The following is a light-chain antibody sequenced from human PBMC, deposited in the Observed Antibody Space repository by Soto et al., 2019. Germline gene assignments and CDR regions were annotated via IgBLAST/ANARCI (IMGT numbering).Light chain of an antibody. J-gene: IGLJ2*01. V-gene: IGLV2-14*01. CDR2: EVS. CDR1: SSDVGGYNY. CDR3: SSYTSNQTVL. Sequence: QSALTQPASVSGSPGQSITISCTGTSSDVGGYNYVSWYQQHPGKAPKLMIYEVSNRPSGVSNRFSGSKSGNTASLTISGLQAEDEAEYYCSSYTSNQTVLFGGGTKVTVL.